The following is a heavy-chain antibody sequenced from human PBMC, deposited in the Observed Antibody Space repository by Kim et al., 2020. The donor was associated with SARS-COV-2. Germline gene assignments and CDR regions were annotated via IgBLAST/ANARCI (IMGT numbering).Heavy chain of an antibody. CDR2: ISYDGSNK. Sequence: GGSLRLSCAASGFTFSSYAMHWVRQAPVKGLEWVAVISYDGSNKYYADSVKCRFTISRDNSKNTLYLQMNSLRAEDTAVYYCARERWNDGGLDYWGQGTL. CDR3: ARERWNDGGLDY. D-gene: IGHD1-1*01. V-gene: IGHV3-30-3*01. J-gene: IGHJ4*02. CDR1: GFTFSSYA.